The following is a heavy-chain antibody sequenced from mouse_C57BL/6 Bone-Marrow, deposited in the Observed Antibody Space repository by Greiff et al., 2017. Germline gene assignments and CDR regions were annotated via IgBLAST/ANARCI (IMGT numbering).Heavy chain of an antibody. CDR1: GYTFTSSW. CDR2: IDPSDSYT. Sequence: QVQLQQPGAELVMPGASVKLSCKASGYTFTSSWMHWVKQRPGQGLEWIGEIDPSDSYTNYNQKFKGKSTLTVDKSSSTAYMQLSSLTSEDSAVYYCAREETGTNFDYWGQGTTLTDSS. J-gene: IGHJ2*01. D-gene: IGHD4-1*01. CDR3: AREETGTNFDY. V-gene: IGHV1-69*01.